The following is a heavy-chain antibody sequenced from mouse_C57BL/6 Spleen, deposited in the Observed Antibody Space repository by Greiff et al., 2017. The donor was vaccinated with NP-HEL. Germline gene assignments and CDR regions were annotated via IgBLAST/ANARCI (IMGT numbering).Heavy chain of an antibody. CDR1: GYTFTDYY. CDR3: ARLGYYGSSYLFDY. CDR2: INPNNGGT. V-gene: IGHV1-26*01. Sequence: QLQQSGPELVKPGASVKISCKASGYTFTDYYMNWVKQSHGKSLEWIGDINPNNGGTSYNQKFKGKATLTVDKSSSTAYMELRSLTSEDSAVYYCARLGYYGSSYLFDYWGQGTTLTVSS. J-gene: IGHJ2*01. D-gene: IGHD1-1*01.